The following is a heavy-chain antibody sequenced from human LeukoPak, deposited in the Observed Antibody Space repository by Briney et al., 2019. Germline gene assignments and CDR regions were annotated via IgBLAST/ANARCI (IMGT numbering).Heavy chain of an antibody. CDR3: ARVGGTRYFDY. CDR2: ISVGSRYI. Sequence: PGGSLRLSFAASGFTFDSYSMNWVRPAPGKGLEWVSSISVGSRYIFYADSVKGRFTISRDNAKNSLYLHMNSLRAEDTAVYYCARVGGTRYFDYWGQGTLVTVSS. D-gene: IGHD1-26*01. V-gene: IGHV3-21*06. CDR1: GFTFDSYS. J-gene: IGHJ4*02.